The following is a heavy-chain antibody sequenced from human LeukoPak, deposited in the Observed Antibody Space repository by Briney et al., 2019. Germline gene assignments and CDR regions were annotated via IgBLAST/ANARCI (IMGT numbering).Heavy chain of an antibody. J-gene: IGHJ3*02. D-gene: IGHD5-12*01. CDR3: ARGTTDIVAEISDAFDI. CDR1: GFTFSAFA. V-gene: IGHV3-30-3*01. CDR2: ISYDASNK. Sequence: GRSLRLSCAASGFTFSAFAMHCARQAPGKGLEWVAAISYDASNKYYAVSVRGRFTISRDNSRNTLFLQMNSLIADDTAVYYCARGTTDIVAEISDAFDIWGQGTVVTVSS.